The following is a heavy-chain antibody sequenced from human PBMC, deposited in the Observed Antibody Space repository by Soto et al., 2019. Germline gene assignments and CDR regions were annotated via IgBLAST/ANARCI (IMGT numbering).Heavy chain of an antibody. CDR3: AREVSGGFHFDY. CDR1: VFTVSTYX. Sequence: RXSXGTSVFTVSTYXMNWVLQAPGKGLEWVAVTWSDGNKKYYADSVNGRFTISRDNSKNTLYLQMNSLRAEDTAVYYCAREVSGGFHFDYWGQGILVTVSS. D-gene: IGHD2-8*02. J-gene: IGHJ4*02. CDR2: TWSDGNKK. V-gene: IGHV3-33*01.